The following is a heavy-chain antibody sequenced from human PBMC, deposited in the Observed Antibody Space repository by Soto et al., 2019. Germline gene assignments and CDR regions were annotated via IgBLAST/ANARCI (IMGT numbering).Heavy chain of an antibody. Sequence: GGSLRLSCAASGFTFSSYGMHWVRQAPGKGLEWVAVISYDGSNKYYADSVKGRFTISRDNSKNTLYLQMNSLKAEDTAVYYCAKVDNSVVVPAAYYYYGMDVWGQGTTVTVSS. CDR2: ISYDGSNK. V-gene: IGHV3-30*18. J-gene: IGHJ6*02. D-gene: IGHD2-2*01. CDR3: AKVDNSVVVPAAYYYYGMDV. CDR1: GFTFSSYG.